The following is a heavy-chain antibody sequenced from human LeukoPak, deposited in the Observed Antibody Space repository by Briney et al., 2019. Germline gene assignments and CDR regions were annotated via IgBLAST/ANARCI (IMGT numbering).Heavy chain of an antibody. Sequence: GGSLRLSCAASGFTFDDFAMHWVRQAPGKGLEWVSGISWNSGTIGYAEFVKGRFTISRDNAKNSLYLQMNSLRGDDTAVYYCAREAEGYCDGGRCYTGGYIDVWXKG. CDR2: ISWNSGTI. J-gene: IGHJ6*03. V-gene: IGHV3-9*01. D-gene: IGHD2-15*01. CDR1: GFTFDDFA. CDR3: AREAEGYCDGGRCYTGGYIDV.